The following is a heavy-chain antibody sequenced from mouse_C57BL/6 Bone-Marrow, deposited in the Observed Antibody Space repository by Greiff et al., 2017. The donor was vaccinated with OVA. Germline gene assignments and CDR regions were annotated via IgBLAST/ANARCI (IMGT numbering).Heavy chain of an antibody. Sequence: QVTLKVSGPGILQPSQTLSLTCSFSGFSLSTFGMGVGWIRQPSGKGLEWLAHICWDGDKYYNPALKSRPTISKDTSKNQVFLMIANVDTADTATYDCARSLCSNYCFFAYWGQGTLVTVSA. D-gene: IGHD2-5*01. J-gene: IGHJ3*01. CDR2: ICWDGDK. V-gene: IGHV8-8*01. CDR1: GFSLSTFGMG. CDR3: ARSLCSNYCFFAY.